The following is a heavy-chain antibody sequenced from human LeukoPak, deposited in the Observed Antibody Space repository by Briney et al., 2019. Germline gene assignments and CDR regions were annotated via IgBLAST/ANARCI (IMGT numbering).Heavy chain of an antibody. V-gene: IGHV1-8*01. D-gene: IGHD2-8*01. CDR1: GYTFTSYD. Sequence: ASVKVSCKASGYTFTSYDINWVRQATGQGLEWMGWMNPNSGNTGYAQKFQGRVTMTRNTSISTAHMELSSLRSEDTAVYYCARGQYCTNGVCLDPWGQGTLVTVSS. CDR3: ARGQYCTNGVCLDP. J-gene: IGHJ5*02. CDR2: MNPNSGNT.